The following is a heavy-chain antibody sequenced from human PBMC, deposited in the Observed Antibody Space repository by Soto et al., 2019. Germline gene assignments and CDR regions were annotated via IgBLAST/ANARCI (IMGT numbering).Heavy chain of an antibody. CDR2: IYYSGST. D-gene: IGHD3-22*01. V-gene: IGHV4-39*01. CDR1: GGSISSTSYY. J-gene: IGHJ4*02. CDR3: ARLLYDTSGTRFDC. Sequence: QPQLQESGPGLVKPSETLSLTCTVPGGSISSTSYYWGWIRQPPGKGLEWIGSIYYSGSTYYNPSLKRRVTXXVXTXXNQFSLKLSSVTAADTAVYYCARLLYDTSGTRFDCWGQGTLVTVSS.